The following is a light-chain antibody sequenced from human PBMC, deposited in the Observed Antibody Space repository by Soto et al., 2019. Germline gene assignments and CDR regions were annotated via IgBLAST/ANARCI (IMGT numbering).Light chain of an antibody. Sequence: DIVLTQSPGTLSLSPGEGATLSCRASQSLSNVFLAWYQQKPGHAPRLLIYGASRRATGIPDRFNGSGSGTEFTLSISRLEPKDFAVYFCHQYATSPHTFGQGTKLDIK. V-gene: IGKV3-20*01. CDR2: GAS. CDR3: HQYATSPHT. CDR1: QSLSNVF. J-gene: IGKJ2*01.